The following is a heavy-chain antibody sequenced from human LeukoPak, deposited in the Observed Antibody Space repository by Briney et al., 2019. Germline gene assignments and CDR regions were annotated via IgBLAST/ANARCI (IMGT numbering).Heavy chain of an antibody. CDR3: ATDPGYTTTWKGAFDY. V-gene: IGHV1-18*01. D-gene: IGHD6-13*01. Sequence: ASVKVSCKASGYRFANYGFSWVRQAPGQGLEWMAWISVDSGETHFAQKYEGRVTVTTDKSTSTAYMELRSLRSDDTAVYYCATDPGYTTTWKGAFDYWGHGTLVTVSS. CDR2: ISVDSGET. CDR1: GYRFANYG. J-gene: IGHJ4*01.